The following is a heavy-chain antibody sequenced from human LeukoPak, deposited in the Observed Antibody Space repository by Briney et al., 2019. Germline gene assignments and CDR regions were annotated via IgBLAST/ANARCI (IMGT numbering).Heavy chain of an antibody. CDR1: GYTFTSYG. Sequence: ASVKVSCKASGYTFTSYGISWVRQAPGQGLEWMGWISAYSGNTNYAQKLQGRVTMTTDTSTSTAYLELRSERSDDPAVYYCARAEIVERAGYYFDYWRQGTLVTVSS. V-gene: IGHV1-18*01. J-gene: IGHJ4*02. CDR2: ISAYSGNT. CDR3: ARAEIVERAGYYFDY. D-gene: IGHD3-22*01.